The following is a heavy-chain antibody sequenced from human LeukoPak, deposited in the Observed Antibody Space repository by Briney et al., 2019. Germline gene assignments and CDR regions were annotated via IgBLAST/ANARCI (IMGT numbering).Heavy chain of an antibody. CDR2: ISYDGSNK. J-gene: IGHJ4*02. CDR3: ARDEIRSRTFDY. CDR1: GFTFSSYA. V-gene: IGHV3-30-3*01. Sequence: GGSLRLSCAASGFTFSSYAMHWVRQAPGKGLEWVAVISYDGSNKYYADSVKGRFTISRDNSKNTLYLQMNSLRAEDTAVYYCARDEIRSRTFDYWGQGTLVTVSS. D-gene: IGHD1-26*01.